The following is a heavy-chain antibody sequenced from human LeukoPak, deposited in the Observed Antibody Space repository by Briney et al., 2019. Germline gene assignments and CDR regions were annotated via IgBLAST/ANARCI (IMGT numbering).Heavy chain of an antibody. CDR1: GFTFTSFW. J-gene: IGHJ4*02. CDR3: ARGGCSGGACYLDS. V-gene: IGHV3-74*01. Sequence: PGGSLRLSCATSGFTFTSFWMHWVRQAPGKGLVWVSRINSDETSISYADSVTGRFTISRDNAKNTLYLQMNSLRAEDTAVYFCARGGCSGGACYLDSWGQGILVTVSS. D-gene: IGHD2-15*01. CDR2: INSDETSI.